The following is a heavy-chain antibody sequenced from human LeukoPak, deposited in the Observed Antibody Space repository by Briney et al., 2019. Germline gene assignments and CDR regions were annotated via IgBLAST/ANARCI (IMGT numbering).Heavy chain of an antibody. CDR1: GFPFSSYW. Sequence: GGSLRLSCAASGFPFSSYWMHWVRQVPGKGLLWVSRINSDGSATIYADSVRGRFTISRDNAKNTLYLQMSGLRVEDTAVYYCARGDYYDSSGYYDIIDPWGQGTLVTVSS. CDR3: ARGDYYDSSGYYDIIDP. V-gene: IGHV3-74*01. D-gene: IGHD3-22*01. J-gene: IGHJ5*02. CDR2: INSDGSAT.